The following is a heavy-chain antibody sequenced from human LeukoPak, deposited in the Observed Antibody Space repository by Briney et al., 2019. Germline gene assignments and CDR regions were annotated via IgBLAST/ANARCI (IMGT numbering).Heavy chain of an antibody. V-gene: IGHV4-30-2*01. CDR2: IYHSGST. D-gene: IGHD3-10*01. Sequence: SETLSLTCTVSGGSISSGGYYWSWIRQPPGKGLEWIGYIYHSGSTYYNPSLKSRVTISVDRSKNQFSLKLSSVTAADTAVYYCARLNSPGGFDYWGQGTLVTVSS. CDR3: ARLNSPGGFDY. CDR1: GGSISSGGYY. J-gene: IGHJ4*02.